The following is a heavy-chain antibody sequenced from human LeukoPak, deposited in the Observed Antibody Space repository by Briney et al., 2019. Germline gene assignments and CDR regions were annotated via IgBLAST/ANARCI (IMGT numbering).Heavy chain of an antibody. CDR3: ARDWYCSGGTCHNCFDP. D-gene: IGHD2-15*01. J-gene: IGHJ5*02. V-gene: IGHV1-2*02. CDR1: GYTFTGYY. Sequence: ASVKVSCKASGYTFTGYYMHWVRQAPGQGLEWMGWINPNSGGTNYAQNLQDRVTMTRDTSTSTAYMELRSLRSDDTAVYYCARDWYCSGGTCHNCFDPWGQGTLVTVSS. CDR2: INPNSGGT.